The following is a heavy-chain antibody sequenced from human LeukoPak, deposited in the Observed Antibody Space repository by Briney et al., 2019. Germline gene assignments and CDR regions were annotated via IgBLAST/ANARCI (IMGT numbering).Heavy chain of an antibody. D-gene: IGHD6-19*01. CDR2: IYYSGST. Sequence: SETLSLTCTVSGGSISSYYWSWIRQPPGKGLEWIGYIYYSGSTNYNPSLKSRFTISVDTSKNQFSLKLSSVTAADTAVYYCARELVAGTGAPSWFDPWGQGTLVTVSS. CDR3: ARELVAGTGAPSWFDP. V-gene: IGHV4-59*01. J-gene: IGHJ5*02. CDR1: GGSISSYY.